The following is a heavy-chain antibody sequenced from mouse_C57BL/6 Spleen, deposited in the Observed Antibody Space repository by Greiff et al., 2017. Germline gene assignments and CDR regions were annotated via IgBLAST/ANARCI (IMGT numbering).Heavy chain of an antibody. J-gene: IGHJ2*01. D-gene: IGHD1-1*01. CDR3: ARGDYYGSSYGY. V-gene: IGHV1-72*01. CDR1: GYTFTSYW. CDR2: IDPNRGGT. Sequence: QVQLQQSGAELVKPGASVKLSCKASGYTFTSYWMHWVKQRPGRGLGWIGRIDPNRGGTKYNEKFKSKATLTVDKPSSTAYMQLSSLTSEDSAVYYCARGDYYGSSYGYWGQGTTLTVSS.